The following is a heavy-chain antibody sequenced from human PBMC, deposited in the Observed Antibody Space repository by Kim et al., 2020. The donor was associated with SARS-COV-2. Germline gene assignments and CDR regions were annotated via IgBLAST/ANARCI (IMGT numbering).Heavy chain of an antibody. CDR2: ISGDSSKS. CDR1: GFTFSSYA. V-gene: IGHV3-23*01. D-gene: IGHD6-13*01. Sequence: GGSLRLSCAASGFTFSSYAMSWVRQAPGKGLEWVSAISGDSSKSYYADSVRGRFTISRDNSKSTLYLQMDSLRAEDTAIYYCAKITGIFSTSSVYWGQGTLVTVSS. CDR3: AKITGIFSTSSVY. J-gene: IGHJ4*02.